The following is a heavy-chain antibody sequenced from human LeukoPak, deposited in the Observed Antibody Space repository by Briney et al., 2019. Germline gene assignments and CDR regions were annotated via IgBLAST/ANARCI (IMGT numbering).Heavy chain of an antibody. CDR3: ARDCNGGSCYDGFDY. D-gene: IGHD2-15*01. V-gene: IGHV3-33*01. J-gene: IGHJ4*02. CDR1: GFTFSSYG. Sequence: PGRSLRLSCAASGFTFSSYGMHWVRQAPGKGLEGVAVIWYDGSNKYYADSVKGRFTISRDNSKNTLYLQMNSLRAEDTAVYYCARDCNGGSCYDGFDYWGQGTLVTVSS. CDR2: IWYDGSNK.